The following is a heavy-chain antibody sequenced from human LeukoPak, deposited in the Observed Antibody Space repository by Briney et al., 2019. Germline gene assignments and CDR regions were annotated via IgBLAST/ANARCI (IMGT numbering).Heavy chain of an antibody. CDR1: GYTFTSYG. CDR3: ARAAGGPVVAAGMDV. D-gene: IGHD2-15*01. CDR2: ISAYNGNT. V-gene: IGHV1-18*01. Sequence: ASVKVSCKASGYTFTSYGISWVRQAPGQGLEWMGWISAYNGNTNYAQKPQGRVTMTTDTSTSTAYMELRSLRSDDTAVYYCARAAGGPVVAAGMDVWGQGTTVTVSS. J-gene: IGHJ6*02.